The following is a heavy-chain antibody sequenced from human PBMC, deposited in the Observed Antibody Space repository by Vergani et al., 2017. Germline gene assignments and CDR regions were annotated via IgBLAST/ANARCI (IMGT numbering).Heavy chain of an antibody. V-gene: IGHV4-61*02. CDR1: GDSISSGNYY. J-gene: IGHJ3*02. Sequence: QVQLQESGPGLLKPSQTLSLTCSVAGDSISSGNYYWNWIRQPAGKGLEWMGRIYSSGCTSYNPTIKSRITMSLDTSKNQFSLSLSSVTAADTAVYYCARGTFLHAFDNWGQGTVVTVSS. CDR2: IYSSGCT. CDR3: ARGTFLHAFDN. D-gene: IGHD1-26*01.